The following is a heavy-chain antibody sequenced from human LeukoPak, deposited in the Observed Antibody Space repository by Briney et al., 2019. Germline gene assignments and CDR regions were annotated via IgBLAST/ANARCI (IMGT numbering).Heavy chain of an antibody. CDR2: IYYSGST. CDR3: ARHGRRMVRGNYYFDY. CDR1: GDSISSSSYY. D-gene: IGHD3-10*01. V-gene: IGHV4-39*01. Sequence: PETLSLTCTVSGDSISSSSYYWDWIRQPPGKGLEWIGSIYYSGSTYYNPSLKSRVTISVDTSKNQFSLKLTSVTAADTAVYYCARHGRRMVRGNYYFDYWGQGTLVTVSS. J-gene: IGHJ4*02.